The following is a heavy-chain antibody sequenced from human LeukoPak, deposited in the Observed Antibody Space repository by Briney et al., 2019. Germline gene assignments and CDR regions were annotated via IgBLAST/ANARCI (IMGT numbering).Heavy chain of an antibody. CDR1: GFTFSAYG. Sequence: GGSLRLSCAASGFTFSAYGMHWVRQAPGKGLEWVAYIHFDGTTKNYADSVKGRFTLSRDNSKNTLYLQMNSLKPEDTAVYYAMTMVGGVSTPGYWGQGTLVTVSS. CDR2: IHFDGTTK. CDR3: MTMVGGVSTPGY. D-gene: IGHD3-10*01. J-gene: IGHJ4*02. V-gene: IGHV3-30*02.